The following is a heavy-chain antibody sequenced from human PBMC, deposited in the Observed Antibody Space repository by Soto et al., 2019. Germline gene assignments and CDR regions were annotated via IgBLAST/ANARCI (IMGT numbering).Heavy chain of an antibody. CDR1: GFSFNNYG. D-gene: IGHD3-10*01. CDR3: AREGMSLSFSRGHKDLGF. Sequence: GGSLRLSCAASGFSFNNYGMHWVRQAPGKGLEWVAVIWYDGSNKYYADSVKGRFTIFRDNSKNTVDLQMSSLRAEDTAVYYCAREGMSLSFSRGHKDLGFWGQGTLVTVSS. V-gene: IGHV3-33*01. J-gene: IGHJ4*02. CDR2: IWYDGSNK.